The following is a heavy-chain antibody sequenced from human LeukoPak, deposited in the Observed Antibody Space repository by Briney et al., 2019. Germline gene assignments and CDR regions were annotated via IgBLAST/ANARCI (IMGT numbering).Heavy chain of an antibody. D-gene: IGHD6-13*01. CDR1: GFTFSSYW. CDR2: INSDGSST. Sequence: RGSLRLSCAASGFTFSSYWMHWVRQAPGKGLVWVSRINSDGSSTSYADSVKGRFTISRDNAKNTLYLQMNSLRAEDTAVYYCARGSRIAAATYYYYMDVWGKGTTVTVSS. V-gene: IGHV3-74*01. CDR3: ARGSRIAAATYYYYMDV. J-gene: IGHJ6*03.